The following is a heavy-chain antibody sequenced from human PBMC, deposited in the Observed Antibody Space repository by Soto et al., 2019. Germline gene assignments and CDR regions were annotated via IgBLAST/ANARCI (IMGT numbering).Heavy chain of an antibody. CDR1: GFTFSDYY. D-gene: IGHD6-13*01. V-gene: IGHV3-11*01. CDR2: ISSSGSTI. Sequence: QVQLVESGGGLVKPGGSLRLSCAASGFTFSDYYMSWIRQAPGKGLEWVSYISSSGSTIYYADSVKGRFTSARENAKNSLYLQMNSLRAEDTAVYYCARKPYSSSWSDYWGQGTLVTVSS. CDR3: ARKPYSSSWSDY. J-gene: IGHJ4*02.